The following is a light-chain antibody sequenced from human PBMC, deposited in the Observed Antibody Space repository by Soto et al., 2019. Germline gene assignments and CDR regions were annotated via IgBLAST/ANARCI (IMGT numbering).Light chain of an antibody. CDR3: QALDSYPIY. CDR2: AAS. CDR1: QGISSF. Sequence: IQLTQSPSSLSASVGDRVTITCRASQGISSFLAWYQQKPGKAPRLLIYAASTFQRGVPSRFSGTGSWTDFNLGISSLQTESFAHADCQALDSYPIYIGNGTLLESK. V-gene: IGKV1-9*01. J-gene: IGKJ5*01.